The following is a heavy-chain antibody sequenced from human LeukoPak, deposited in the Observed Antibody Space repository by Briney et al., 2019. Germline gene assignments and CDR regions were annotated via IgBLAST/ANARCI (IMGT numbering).Heavy chain of an antibody. J-gene: IGHJ3*02. CDR2: IKHKAEGGTT. D-gene: IGHD1-1*01. CDR3: GTGSAFDI. V-gene: IGHV3-15*01. CDR1: GFTFSNAY. Sequence: KPGGSLRLSCAGSGFTFSNAYMSWARQAPGKGLEWVGRIKHKAEGGTTDYAAPVKGRFTILRDDSTSTLFLQMNSLKTEDTAVCYCGTGSAFDIWGQGTRVTVSS.